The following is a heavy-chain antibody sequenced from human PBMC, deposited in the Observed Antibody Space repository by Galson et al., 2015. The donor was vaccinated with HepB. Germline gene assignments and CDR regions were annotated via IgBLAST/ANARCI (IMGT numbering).Heavy chain of an antibody. V-gene: IGHV3-21*01. D-gene: IGHD3-9*01. Sequence: SLRLSCAASGFTFSSYSMNWVRQAPGKGLEWISSISSSSSYIYYADSVKGRFTISRDNAKNSLYLQMNSLRAEDTAVYYCASLLIGPPAADYWGQGTLVTVSS. CDR2: ISSSSSYI. CDR3: ASLLIGPPAADY. J-gene: IGHJ4*02. CDR1: GFTFSSYS.